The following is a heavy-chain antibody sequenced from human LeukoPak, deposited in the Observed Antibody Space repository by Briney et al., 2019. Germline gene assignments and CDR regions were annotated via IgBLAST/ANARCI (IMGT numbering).Heavy chain of an antibody. J-gene: IGHJ4*02. Sequence: GASVKVSCKASGYTFTNYGISWVRQAPGQGLEWMGWISAYNGNTNYAQKLQGRVTMTTDTSTSTAYMELRSLRSDDTAVYYCARDPSITGTAHFDYWGQGTLVTVSS. CDR3: ARDPSITGTAHFDY. D-gene: IGHD1-20*01. CDR1: GYTFTNYG. CDR2: ISAYNGNT. V-gene: IGHV1-18*01.